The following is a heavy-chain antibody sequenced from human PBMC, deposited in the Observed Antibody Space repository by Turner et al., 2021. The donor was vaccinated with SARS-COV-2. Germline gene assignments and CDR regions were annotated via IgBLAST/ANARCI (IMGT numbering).Heavy chain of an antibody. V-gene: IGHV1-46*03. CDR3: ARGELWSFSSYDN. CDR2: INPSGGGT. D-gene: IGHD3-10*01. Sequence: QVQLVQSGAEVKKPGAPVKVSCKASGYIFINYYIHWVRQAPGQGLEWVGIINPSGGGTRYAQKFRGRVTMTRDTSTSTVSMELSSLRSEDTAVYYCARGELWSFSSYDNWGQGTLVTVSS. CDR1: GYIFINYY. J-gene: IGHJ4*02.